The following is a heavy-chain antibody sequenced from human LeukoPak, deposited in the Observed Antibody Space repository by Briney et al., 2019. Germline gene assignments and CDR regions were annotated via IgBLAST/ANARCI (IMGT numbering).Heavy chain of an antibody. V-gene: IGHV3-74*01. D-gene: IGHD2-15*01. CDR1: GFTFSSYW. J-gene: IGHJ3*02. CDR3: ARERGSRGPLANAFDI. Sequence: GGSLRLSCAASGFTFSSYWMHWVRQAPGKGLVWVSRINSDGSSTSYADSVKGRFTISRDNAKNSLYLQMNSLRAEDTAVYYCARERGSRGPLANAFDIWGQGTMVTVSS. CDR2: INSDGSST.